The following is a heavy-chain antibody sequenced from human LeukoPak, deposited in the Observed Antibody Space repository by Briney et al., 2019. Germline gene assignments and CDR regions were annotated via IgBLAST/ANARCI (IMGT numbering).Heavy chain of an antibody. Sequence: SLRLSCAASGFTFSSYGMHWVPQAPGMGREWVTIIWYDGSNRYYADSVKGRFTISRDNSKNTLYLQMNSLRAEDTAVYYCARNWGDHFDWLHDYWGQGTLVTVSS. J-gene: IGHJ4*02. CDR1: GFTFSSYG. V-gene: IGHV3-33*01. D-gene: IGHD3-9*01. CDR2: IWYDGSNR. CDR3: ARNWGDHFDWLHDY.